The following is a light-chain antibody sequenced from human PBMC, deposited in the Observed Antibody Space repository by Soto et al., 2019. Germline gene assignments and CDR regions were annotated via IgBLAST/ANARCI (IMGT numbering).Light chain of an antibody. CDR1: QSISSY. V-gene: IGKV1-39*01. J-gene: IGKJ3*01. CDR3: QQSYSTPPFT. CDR2: AAS. Sequence: DIQMTQSPSSLSASVGDRVTITCRAIQSISSYVNWYQQKPGKAPKLLIYAASSLHSGVPSRFSGSGSGTDFTLTISSLQPEDFATYYCQQSYSTPPFTFGPGNKVDIK.